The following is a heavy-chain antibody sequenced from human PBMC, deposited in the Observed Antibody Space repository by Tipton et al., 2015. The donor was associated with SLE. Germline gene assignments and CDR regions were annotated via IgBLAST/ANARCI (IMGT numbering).Heavy chain of an antibody. CDR2: IYYSGST. J-gene: IGHJ6*03. CDR1: GGSISSSSYY. CDR3: ARAWTGTDDYYHYMDV. Sequence: TLSLTCTVSGGSISSSSYYWGWIRQPPGKGLEWIGSIYYSGSTNYKPSLKSRVTISVDTSKNQFSLKVSSVTAADTAVYYCARAWTGTDDYYHYMDVWGKGTTVTVSS. D-gene: IGHD1-7*01. V-gene: IGHV4-39*07.